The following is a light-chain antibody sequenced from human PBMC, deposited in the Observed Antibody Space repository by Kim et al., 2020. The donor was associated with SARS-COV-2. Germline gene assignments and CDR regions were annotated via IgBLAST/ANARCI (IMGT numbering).Light chain of an antibody. CDR3: QAWDSSTAV. Sequence: SYELTQPPSVSVSPGQTATITCSGDKLEDKYVFWYQQKSGQSPVLVIYEDTKWPSGIPERFSGSNSGNTATLTVRGTQAMDEADYYCQAWDSSTAVFGGGTKLTVL. CDR2: EDT. V-gene: IGLV3-1*01. J-gene: IGLJ3*02. CDR1: KLEDKY.